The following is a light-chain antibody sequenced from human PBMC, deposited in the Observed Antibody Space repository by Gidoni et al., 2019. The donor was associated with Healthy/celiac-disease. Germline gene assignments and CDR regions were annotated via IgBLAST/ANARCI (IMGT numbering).Light chain of an antibody. V-gene: IGKV4-1*01. J-gene: IGKJ2*01. CDR2: WAS. CDR1: QSVLYSSNNKNY. Sequence: DIVMTQYPDYLAVSLGDMATINFKSSQSVLYSSNNKNYLAWYMQKQGQPPKLLIYWASTRDSVVPDRFSGSGSGTDFTLTISSLHAEDVAVYYCQQYYSTPRTFGQGTKLEIK. CDR3: QQYYSTPRT.